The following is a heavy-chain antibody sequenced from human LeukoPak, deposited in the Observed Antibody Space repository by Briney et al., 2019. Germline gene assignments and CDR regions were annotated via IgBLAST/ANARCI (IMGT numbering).Heavy chain of an antibody. CDR1: GFTFSSHW. V-gene: IGHV5-51*01. D-gene: IGHD6-25*01. J-gene: IGHJ3*02. CDR2: IYPSDSDT. CDR3: ARRTPVDQRAFDI. Sequence: PGGSLRLSCAASGFTFSSHWMSWVRQMPGEGLEWMGSIYPSDSDTRYSPSLQGQVTISADKSISTAYLQWSSLKASDTAIYYCARRTPVDQRAFDIWGQGTMVTVSS.